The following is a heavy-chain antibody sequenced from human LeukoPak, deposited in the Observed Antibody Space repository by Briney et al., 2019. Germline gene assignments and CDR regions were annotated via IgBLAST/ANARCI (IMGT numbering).Heavy chain of an antibody. CDR3: ARDPYSGNYGNDYYYYMDV. D-gene: IGHD1-26*01. CDR2: ITSSGTYI. CDR1: GFTFSSYE. J-gene: IGHJ6*03. Sequence: GGSLRLSCAASGFTFSSYEMNWVRQAPGKAMEWVSSITSSGTYIFYADSVKGRFTISRDNAKNSLYLQMDSLGPEDTAVYYCARDPYSGNYGNDYYYYMDVWGKGTTVTISS. V-gene: IGHV3-21*01.